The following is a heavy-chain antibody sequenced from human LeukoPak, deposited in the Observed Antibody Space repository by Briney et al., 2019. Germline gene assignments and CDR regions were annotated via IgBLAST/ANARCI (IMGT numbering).Heavy chain of an antibody. J-gene: IGHJ4*02. D-gene: IGHD5-24*01. CDR2: ISGDGSST. V-gene: IGHV3-43*02. CDR3: TKDISAMATVRSYFDY. Sequence: GGSLRLSCAASGFTFDDYAMHWVRQAPGKGLEWVTLISGDGSSTYYADSVKGRFTISRDNSNNSLYLQMSSLRTEDTALYYCTKDISAMATVRSYFDYWGQGTLVTVSS. CDR1: GFTFDDYA.